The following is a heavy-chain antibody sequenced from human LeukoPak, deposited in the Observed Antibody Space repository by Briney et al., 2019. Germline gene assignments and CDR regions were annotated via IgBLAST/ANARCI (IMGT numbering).Heavy chain of an antibody. Sequence: SVKVSCKASGGTFSSYAISWVRQAPGQGLEWMGGIIPIFGTANYAQKFQGRVTITTDESTSTAYMELSSLRSEDTAVYYCARGGRYSSGWSEGTGGFFDYWGQGTLVTVSS. CDR1: GGTFSSYA. J-gene: IGHJ4*02. V-gene: IGHV1-69*05. D-gene: IGHD6-19*01. CDR2: IIPIFGTA. CDR3: ARGGRYSSGWSEGTGGFFDY.